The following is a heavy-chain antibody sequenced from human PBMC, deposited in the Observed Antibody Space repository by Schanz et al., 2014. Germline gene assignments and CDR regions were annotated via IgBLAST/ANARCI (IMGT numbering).Heavy chain of an antibody. CDR2: IYYSGST. Sequence: QVQLQESGPGLVKPSQTLSLTCAVSGGSISSGGYSWNWIRQPPGKGLEWIVYIYYSGSTYYNPSHKSRVTIPVDTSKNQFSLKLSSVTAADTAVYYCARGGRTTYNYYYGMDVWGQGTTVTVSS. D-gene: IGHD1-1*01. J-gene: IGHJ6*02. CDR3: ARGGRTTYNYYYGMDV. CDR1: GGSISSGGYS. V-gene: IGHV4-30-4*07.